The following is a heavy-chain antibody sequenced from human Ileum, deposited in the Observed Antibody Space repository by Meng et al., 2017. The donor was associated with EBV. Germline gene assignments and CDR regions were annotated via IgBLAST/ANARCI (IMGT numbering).Heavy chain of an antibody. CDR2: IYHTGST. Sequence: LHLPESDPGLVKPSETLSLTCSVSGGSITSYSYSWGWIRQPPGKGLEWIATIYHTGSTYYNLSLKSRVTISVDTSKNEFSLKVTSVTAADTALYYCARRDTAWFDPWGRGTLVTVSS. V-gene: IGHV4-39*01. CDR3: ARRDTAWFDP. J-gene: IGHJ5*02. D-gene: IGHD2-21*02. CDR1: GGSITSYSYS.